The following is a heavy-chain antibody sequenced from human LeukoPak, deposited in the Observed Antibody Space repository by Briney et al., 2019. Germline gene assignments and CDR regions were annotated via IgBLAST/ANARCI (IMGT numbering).Heavy chain of an antibody. V-gene: IGHV4-30-4*01. Sequence: SQTLSLTCTVSGGSISSGDYYWSWIRQPPGKGLEWIGYIYYSGSTYYNPSLKSRVTISVDTSKSQFSLKLSSVTAADTAVYYCARLNIVVVTALEVDIWGQGTMVTVSS. CDR1: GGSISSGDYY. D-gene: IGHD2-21*02. CDR3: ARLNIVVVTALEVDI. J-gene: IGHJ3*02. CDR2: IYYSGST.